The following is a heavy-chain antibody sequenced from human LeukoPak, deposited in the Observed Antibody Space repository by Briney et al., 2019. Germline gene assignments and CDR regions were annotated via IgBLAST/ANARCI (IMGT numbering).Heavy chain of an antibody. CDR2: IYYSGST. J-gene: IGHJ5*02. D-gene: IGHD6-6*01. CDR1: GGSISRYY. CDR3: ARVVVRNWFDP. V-gene: IGHV4-59*01. Sequence: SETLSLTCTVSGGSISRYYWSWIRQPPGKGLEWIGYIYYSGSTNYNPSLKSRVTISVDTSKNQFSLKLSSVTAADTAVYYCARVVVRNWFDPWGQGTLVTVSS.